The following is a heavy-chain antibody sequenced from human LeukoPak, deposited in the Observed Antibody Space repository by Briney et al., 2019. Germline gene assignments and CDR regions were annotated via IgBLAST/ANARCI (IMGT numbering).Heavy chain of an antibody. CDR3: ARDPPNA. CDR1: AFTFSDYY. D-gene: IGHD2-8*01. J-gene: IGHJ5*02. CDR2: ISSSSTST. V-gene: IGHV3-11*06. Sequence: GGSLRLSCAASAFTFSDYYMSWIRHAQGKGLEWVSYISSSSTSTNYADSVKGRFTISRDNAKNSLYLQMNSLRVEDTAVYYCARDPPNAWGQGTLVTVSS.